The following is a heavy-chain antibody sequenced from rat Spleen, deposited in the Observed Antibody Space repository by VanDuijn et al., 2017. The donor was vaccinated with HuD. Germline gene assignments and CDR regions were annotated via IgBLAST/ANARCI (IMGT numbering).Heavy chain of an antibody. CDR1: RFTFNNYW. V-gene: IGHV5-31*01. J-gene: IGHJ1*01. D-gene: IGHD1-1*01. CDR2: ISPSGSTT. CDR3: ATDRTTVVGWYFDF. Sequence: EVQLVESGGGLVQPGRSLKLSCVASRFTFNNYWMTWIRQAPGKGLEWVASISPSGSTTHYRDSVRGRFTIFRDMAKSTLYLQMDSLRSEDTATYYCATDRTTVVGWYFDFWGPGTMVTVSS.